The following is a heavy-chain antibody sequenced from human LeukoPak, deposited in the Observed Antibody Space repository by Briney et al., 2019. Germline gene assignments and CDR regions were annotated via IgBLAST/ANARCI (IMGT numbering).Heavy chain of an antibody. CDR1: GFTFSSYG. V-gene: IGHV3-30*02. J-gene: IGHJ4*02. CDR2: IRYDGSNK. D-gene: IGHD1-26*01. Sequence: GGSLRLSCAESGFTFSSYGMPWVRQAPGKGLEWVAFIRYDGSNKYYADSVKGRFTISRDNSKNTLYLQMNSLRAEDTAVYYCAKSGSRVGATLHTTYYFVYWGQCTLVTVSS. CDR3: AKSGSRVGATLHTTYYFVY.